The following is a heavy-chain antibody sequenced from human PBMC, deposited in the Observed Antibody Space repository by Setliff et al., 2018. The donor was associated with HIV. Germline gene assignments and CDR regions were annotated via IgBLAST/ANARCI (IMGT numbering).Heavy chain of an antibody. D-gene: IGHD6-19*01. CDR2: IYHGVST. Sequence: SETLSLTCAVSGGSISSSNWWSWVRQPPGKGLEWIGEIYHGVSTNYNPSLKSRVTISVDKSKNQFSLKLSSVTAADTAVYYCARETREAVAGSNYYYYYGLDVWGQGTTGTVSS. J-gene: IGHJ6*02. CDR1: GGSISSSNW. V-gene: IGHV4-4*02. CDR3: ARETREAVAGSNYYYYYGLDV.